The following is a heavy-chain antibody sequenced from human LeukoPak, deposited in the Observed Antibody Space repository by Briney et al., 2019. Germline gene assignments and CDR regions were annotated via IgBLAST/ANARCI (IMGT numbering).Heavy chain of an antibody. CDR3: ARVTRIAARSLDY. Sequence: GASVKVSYKASGYTFTGYYMHWVRQAPGQGLEWMGWINPNSGGTNYAQKFQGRVTMTRDTSISTAYMELSRLRSDDTAVYYCARVTRIAARSLDYWGQGTLVTVSS. CDR1: GYTFTGYY. D-gene: IGHD6-6*01. CDR2: INPNSGGT. V-gene: IGHV1-2*02. J-gene: IGHJ4*02.